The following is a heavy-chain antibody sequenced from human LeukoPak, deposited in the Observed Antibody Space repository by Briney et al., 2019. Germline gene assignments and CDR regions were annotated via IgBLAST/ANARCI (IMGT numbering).Heavy chain of an antibody. V-gene: IGHV3-48*01. J-gene: IGHJ4*02. D-gene: IGHD6-13*01. Sequence: AGGSLRLSCAASGFTFSNFEMNWVRQTPGKGLEWLSFITRSSRIIYYADSVKGRFTISRDNSKNTLYLQMNSLRAEDTAVYYCAKDKARGSQVGPRITAPGTFDYWGQGTLVTVSS. CDR1: GFTFSNFE. CDR3: AKDKARGSQVGPRITAPGTFDY. CDR2: ITRSSRII.